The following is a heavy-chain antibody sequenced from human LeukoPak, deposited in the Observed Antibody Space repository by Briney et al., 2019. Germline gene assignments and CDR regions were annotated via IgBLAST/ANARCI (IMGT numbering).Heavy chain of an antibody. CDR2: ISAYNGNT. CDR1: GYTFTSYG. D-gene: IGHD3-22*01. Sequence: GASVKVSCKASGYTFTSYGISWVRQAPGQGLEWMGWISAYNGNTNYAQKLQGRVTMTTDTSTSTAYMELRSLRSDDTAVYYCARGSYYYDSSGYYSFPSDYWGQGTLVTVSS. J-gene: IGHJ4*02. V-gene: IGHV1-18*01. CDR3: ARGSYYYDSSGYYSFPSDY.